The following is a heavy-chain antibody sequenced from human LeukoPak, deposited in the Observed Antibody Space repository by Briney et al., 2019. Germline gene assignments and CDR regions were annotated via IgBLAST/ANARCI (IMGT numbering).Heavy chain of an antibody. CDR3: AKPKLELDAFDI. D-gene: IGHD1-7*01. CDR1: GFTFDDYA. CDR2: ISWNSGSI. V-gene: IGHV3-9*01. J-gene: IGHJ3*02. Sequence: PGGSLRLSCAASGFTFDDYAMPWVRQAPGKGLEWVSGISWNSGSIGYADSVKGRFTISRDNAKNSLYLQMNSLRAEDTALYYCAKPKLELDAFDIWGQGTMVTVSS.